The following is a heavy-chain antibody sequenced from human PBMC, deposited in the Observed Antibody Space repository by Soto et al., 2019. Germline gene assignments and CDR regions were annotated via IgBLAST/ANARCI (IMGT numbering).Heavy chain of an antibody. CDR1: GFTFSSYS. CDR3: ARDLNDFWSGYYGCFDY. V-gene: IGHV3-21*01. Sequence: TGGSLRLSCAASGFTFSSYSMNWVRQAPGKGLEWVSSISSSSTNINYADSVKGRFTISRENAKNSLYLQMNSLRAEDTAVYYCARDLNDFWSGYYGCFDYWGQGALVTVSS. D-gene: IGHD3-3*01. J-gene: IGHJ4*02. CDR2: ISSSSTNI.